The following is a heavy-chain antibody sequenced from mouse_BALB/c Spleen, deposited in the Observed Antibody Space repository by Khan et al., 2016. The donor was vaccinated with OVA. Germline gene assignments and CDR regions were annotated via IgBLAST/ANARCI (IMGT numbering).Heavy chain of an antibody. J-gene: IGHJ3*01. V-gene: IGHV1-77*01. Sequence: QVQLKESGAELARPGASVKLSCKASGYTFTDYYINWMRQRTGQGLEWIGEISPGSDKTCYNEKFKGKATLTVDKSSSTAYMQLSSLTSQDSAVYFCAREWAAWFPYWGQGTLVTVSA. CDR2: ISPGSDKT. CDR1: GYTFTDYY. CDR3: AREWAAWFPY.